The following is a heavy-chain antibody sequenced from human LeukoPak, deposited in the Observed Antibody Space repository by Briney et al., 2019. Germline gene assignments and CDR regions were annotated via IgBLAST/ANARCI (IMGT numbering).Heavy chain of an antibody. D-gene: IGHD4-11*01. J-gene: IGHJ6*02. CDR1: GGTFSSYA. CDR2: IIPIFGTA. V-gene: IGHV1-69*13. Sequence: GASVKVSCKASGGTFSSYAISWARQAPGQGLEWMGGIIPIFGTANYAQKFQGRVTITADESTSTAYMELSSLRSEDTAVYYCARDRVNLLGPMDVWGQGTTVTVSS. CDR3: ARDRVNLLGPMDV.